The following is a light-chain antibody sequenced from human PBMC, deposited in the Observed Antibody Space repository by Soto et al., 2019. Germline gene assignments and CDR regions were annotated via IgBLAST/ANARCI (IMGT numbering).Light chain of an antibody. CDR1: QVISNF. CDR2: AAS. V-gene: IGKV1-9*01. CDR3: QQLESYPST. J-gene: IGKJ4*01. Sequence: IQLTQSQSSLSASVGDRVTITCRASQVISNFLAWYKQKPGKAPKLLIYAASTLQSGVPSRFSGSGSGTDFTLTISSLQPEDFATYYCQQLESYPSTFGGGTKVHI.